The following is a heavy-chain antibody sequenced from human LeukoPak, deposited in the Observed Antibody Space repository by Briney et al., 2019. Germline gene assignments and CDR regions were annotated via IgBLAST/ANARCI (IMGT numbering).Heavy chain of an antibody. V-gene: IGHV3-30-3*01. CDR3: AKDSTASPFDP. J-gene: IGHJ5*02. Sequence: GGSLRLSCVASRFTFSSYAIHWVRQAPGKGLEWVAVISYDGNNKYYTDSVKGRFTISRDNSKNTLYLQMNSLRAEDTAVYYCAKDSTASPFDPWGQGTLVTVSS. CDR1: RFTFSSYA. CDR2: ISYDGNNK.